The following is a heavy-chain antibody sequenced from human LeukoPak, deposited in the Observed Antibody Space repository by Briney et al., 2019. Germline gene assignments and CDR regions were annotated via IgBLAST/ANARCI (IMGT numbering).Heavy chain of an antibody. V-gene: IGHV1-69*13. CDR2: IIPIFGTA. D-gene: IGHD6-13*01. CDR3: ARGEGSSWYSSIYYYYYMDV. Sequence: GASVKVSCKASGGTFSSYAISWVRQAPGQGLEWMGGIIPIFGTANYAQKFQGRVTITADESTSTAYMELSSLRSEDTAVYYCARGEGSSWYSSIYYYYYMDVWGKGTTVTVSS. J-gene: IGHJ6*03. CDR1: GGTFSSYA.